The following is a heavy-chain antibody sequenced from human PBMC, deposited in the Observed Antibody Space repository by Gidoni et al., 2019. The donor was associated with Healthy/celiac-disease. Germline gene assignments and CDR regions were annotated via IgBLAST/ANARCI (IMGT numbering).Heavy chain of an antibody. CDR1: GGSFSVYY. D-gene: IGHD6-6*01. CDR2: INHSGST. CDR3: ARRGSSSDY. J-gene: IGHJ4*02. Sequence: QVQLQQWGAGLLKPSETLSLTCAVYGGSFSVYYWSWIRQPPGKGLEWIGEINHSGSTNYNPSLKSRVTIAVDTSKNQFSLKLSSVTAADTAVYYCARRGSSSDYRGQGTLVTVSS. V-gene: IGHV4-34*01.